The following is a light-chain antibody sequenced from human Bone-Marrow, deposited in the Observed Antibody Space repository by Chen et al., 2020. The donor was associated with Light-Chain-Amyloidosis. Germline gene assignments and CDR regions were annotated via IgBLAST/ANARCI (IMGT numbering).Light chain of an antibody. Sequence: SYELTQPPSVSVSPGQTARITCSGDDLPTKYAYWYQQKPGQAPVLVIHRDNERSSGISERFSGSSSGTTATLTISGVQAEDEADYHCQSADSSGTYEVIFGGGTKLTVL. V-gene: IGLV3-25*03. CDR2: RDN. J-gene: IGLJ2*01. CDR1: DLPTKY. CDR3: QSADSSGTYEVI.